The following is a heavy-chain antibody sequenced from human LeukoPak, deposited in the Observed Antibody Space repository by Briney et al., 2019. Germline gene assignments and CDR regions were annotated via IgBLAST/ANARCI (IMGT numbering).Heavy chain of an antibody. CDR1: GFTFSSYG. CDR2: IWYDGSNK. D-gene: IGHD3-22*01. Sequence: PGRSLRLSCAASGFTFSSYGMHWVRQAPGKGLEWVAVIWYDGSNKYYADSVKGRFTISRDNAKNSLYLQMNSLRAEDTAVYYCARDGDSSGPTFDYWGQGTLVTVSS. CDR3: ARDGDSSGPTFDY. J-gene: IGHJ4*02. V-gene: IGHV3-33*01.